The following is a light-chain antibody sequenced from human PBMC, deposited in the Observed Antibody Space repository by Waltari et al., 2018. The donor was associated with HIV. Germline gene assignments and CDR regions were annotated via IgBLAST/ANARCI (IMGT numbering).Light chain of an antibody. Sequence: SSDLTQVPAVSVALGETVRITCQGGGLRNYHALWYKQKPGPAPRVVIYGKDLRPSWIPDRFSASSSGNTASLIITWAGADDEGDYYCNSRDISGSHLVFGGGTRLTVL. CDR2: GKD. CDR1: GLRNYH. J-gene: IGLJ3*02. V-gene: IGLV3-19*01. CDR3: NSRDISGSHLV.